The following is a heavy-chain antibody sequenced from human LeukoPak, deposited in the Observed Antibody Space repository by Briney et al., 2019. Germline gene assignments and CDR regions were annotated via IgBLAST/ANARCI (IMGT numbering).Heavy chain of an antibody. Sequence: GGSLRLSCAASGFSFSSYSMNWFRQPPGKGLEWVSSISDSSRYIFYGDSVKGRFSISRDNAKNSLYLQMNGLRTEDTAVYYCARAISGWYVGSDYWGQGTLVTVSS. V-gene: IGHV3-21*01. CDR1: GFSFSSYS. J-gene: IGHJ4*02. CDR2: ISDSSRYI. D-gene: IGHD6-19*01. CDR3: ARAISGWYVGSDY.